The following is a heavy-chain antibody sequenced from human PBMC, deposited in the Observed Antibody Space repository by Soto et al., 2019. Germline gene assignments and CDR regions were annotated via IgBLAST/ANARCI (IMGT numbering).Heavy chain of an antibody. V-gene: IGHV3-7*03. CDR3: ARVNWDSGYDSLYGLWSSYYYYYGMDV. D-gene: IGHD5-12*01. J-gene: IGHJ6*02. CDR2: IKQDGSEK. Sequence: GGSLRLSCAASGFTFSSYAMSWVRQAPGKGLEWVANIKQDGSEKYYVDSVKGRFTISRDNAKNSLYLQMNSLRAEDTAVYYCARVNWDSGYDSLYGLWSSYYYYYGMDVWGQGTTVTVSS. CDR1: GFTFSSYA.